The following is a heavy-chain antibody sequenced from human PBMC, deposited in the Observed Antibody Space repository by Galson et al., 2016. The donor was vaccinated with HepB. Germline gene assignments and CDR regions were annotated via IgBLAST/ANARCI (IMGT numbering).Heavy chain of an antibody. CDR3: ARHLSYPTTPRRMAWFGP. CDR2: IYYSGTT. Sequence: SETLSLTCTVSGGSISPCFWSWIRQPPGKGLEWIAYIYYSGTTNYNPSLNSRVTISLDTSKSQFSLKVTSVTAADTAVYFCARHLSYPTTPRRMAWFGPWGQGILVTVSS. CDR1: GGSISPCF. J-gene: IGHJ5*02. V-gene: IGHV4-59*08. D-gene: IGHD5-12*01.